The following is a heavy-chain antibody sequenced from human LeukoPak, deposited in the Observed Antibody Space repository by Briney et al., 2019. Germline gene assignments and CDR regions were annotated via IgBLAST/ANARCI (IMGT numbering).Heavy chain of an antibody. Sequence: GGSLRLSCAASGFTFSSYAMHWVRQAPGKGLEWVAVISYDGSNKYYADSVKGRFTISRDNSKNTLYLQMNSLRAEDTAVYYCAAVPPHYYYGMDVWGQGTRSPSP. CDR2: ISYDGSNK. J-gene: IGHJ6*02. CDR3: AAVPPHYYYGMDV. CDR1: GFTFSSYA. D-gene: IGHD2-2*01. V-gene: IGHV3-30-3*01.